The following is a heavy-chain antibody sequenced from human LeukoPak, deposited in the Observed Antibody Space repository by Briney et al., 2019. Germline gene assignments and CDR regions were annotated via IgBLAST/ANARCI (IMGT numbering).Heavy chain of an antibody. CDR3: AKLWSGPYYFDY. CDR2: ISGSGGST. V-gene: IGHV3-23*01. Sequence: GGSLRLSCAASGFTFSSYAMSWVRQAPGKGLEWVSAISGSGGSTYYADSVKGRFTISRDNSKNTLYLQMNSLRAEDTAVYSCAKLWSGPYYFDYWGQGTLVTVSS. D-gene: IGHD3-3*01. J-gene: IGHJ4*02. CDR1: GFTFSSYA.